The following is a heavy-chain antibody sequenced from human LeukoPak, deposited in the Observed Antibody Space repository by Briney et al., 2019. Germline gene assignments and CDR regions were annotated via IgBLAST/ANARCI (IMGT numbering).Heavy chain of an antibody. V-gene: IGHV3-21*04. CDR3: AKAGAWLLLPLNFDY. Sequence: PGGSLRLSCAASGFSFSTYWMYWVRQVPGKGLVWVSSISSSSTYIYYADSMKGRFTISRDNAKNSLYLQMNSLRAEDTALYYCAKAGAWLLLPLNFDYWGQGTLVTVSS. D-gene: IGHD3-22*01. CDR1: GFSFSTYW. CDR2: ISSSSTYI. J-gene: IGHJ4*02.